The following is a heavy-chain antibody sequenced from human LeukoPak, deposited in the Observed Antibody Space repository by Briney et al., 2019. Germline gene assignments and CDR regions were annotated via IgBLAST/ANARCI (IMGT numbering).Heavy chain of an antibody. CDR2: IGARGDVT. Sequence: GGSLRLSCTVTGFAFSGYAMSWVRQAPGKGPEWVSSIGARGDVTYSADSVKGRFTISRDNSKRTLFLQMNSLRAEDTAVYYCAKVHYTASFPGSFPGRNYFDSWGQGSLVTVSS. J-gene: IGHJ4*02. CDR1: GFAFSGYA. V-gene: IGHV3-23*01. D-gene: IGHD1-26*01. CDR3: AKVHYTASFPGSFPGRNYFDS.